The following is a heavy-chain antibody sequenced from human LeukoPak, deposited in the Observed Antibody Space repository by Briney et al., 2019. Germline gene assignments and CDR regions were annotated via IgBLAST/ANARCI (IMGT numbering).Heavy chain of an antibody. V-gene: IGHV3-30-3*01. CDR2: ISYDGSNK. J-gene: IGHJ4*02. Sequence: GRSLRLSCAASGFTFSSYAMHWVRQAPGKGLEWVAVISYDGSNKYYADSVKGRFTISRDNSKNTLYLQMNSLRAEDTAVYYWARDQGYCSGGSCWYYFDYWGQGTLVTVSS. CDR3: ARDQGYCSGGSCWYYFDY. D-gene: IGHD2-15*01. CDR1: GFTFSSYA.